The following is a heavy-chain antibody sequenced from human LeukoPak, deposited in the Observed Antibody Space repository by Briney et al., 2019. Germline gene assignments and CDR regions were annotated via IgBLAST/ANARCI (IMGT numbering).Heavy chain of an antibody. CDR1: GFMFRSYG. CDR3: ATDSGYSRKARFDP. D-gene: IGHD6-13*01. J-gene: IGHJ5*02. Sequence: QPGGSLRLSCVASGFMFRSYGMHGVRQAPGKGLEWVAVIWYDGSYEYYADSVKGRFTISRDNSNNTLFLQMNSLRVEDTAVYYCATDSGYSRKARFDPWGQGTLVTVSS. V-gene: IGHV3-33*01. CDR2: IWYDGSYE.